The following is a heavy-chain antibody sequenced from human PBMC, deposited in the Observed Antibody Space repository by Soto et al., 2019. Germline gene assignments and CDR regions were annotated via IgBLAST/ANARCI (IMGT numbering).Heavy chain of an antibody. Sequence: LKRSCVASGFTFKGYGMHWVRQAPGTGLEWVAVISYDGSNKYYADSVKGRFTISRDDSKNTLYLQMSSLRPEDTAVYYCAKDAFWNGSYFDYWGLGTLVTVSS. CDR2: ISYDGSNK. CDR1: GFTFKGYG. D-gene: IGHD3-3*01. V-gene: IGHV3-30*18. CDR3: AKDAFWNGSYFDY. J-gene: IGHJ4*02.